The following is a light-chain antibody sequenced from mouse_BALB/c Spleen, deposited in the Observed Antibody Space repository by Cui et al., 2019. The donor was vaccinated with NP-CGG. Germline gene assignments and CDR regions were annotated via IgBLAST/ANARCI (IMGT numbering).Light chain of an antibody. V-gene: IGLV1*01. CDR2: GTK. J-gene: IGLJ1*01. CDR3: ALWYSNHWV. Sequence: QAVLTQESALTTSPGETVTLTCRSSTGAVTTSNYANWVQEKPDHLFTGVIGGTKNRPPGVPARFSGSLIEGKAALTIAGAQTEDEAIYFCALWYSNHWVFGGGTKVTVL. CDR1: TGAVTTSNY.